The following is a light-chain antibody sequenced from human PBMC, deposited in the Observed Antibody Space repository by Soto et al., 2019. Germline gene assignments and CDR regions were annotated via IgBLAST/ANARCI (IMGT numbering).Light chain of an antibody. J-gene: IGLJ2*01. CDR3: GTWDMSLTHVV. V-gene: IGLV1-51*01. Sequence: QSVLTQPPSVSAAPGQKVTISCSGSSSNIGNNYVSWYQQLPGTAPKLLIYDNNKRPSGIPDRFSGSKSGTSATLGITGLQTGDEADYYCGTWDMSLTHVVFGGGTKLTVL. CDR2: DNN. CDR1: SSNIGNNY.